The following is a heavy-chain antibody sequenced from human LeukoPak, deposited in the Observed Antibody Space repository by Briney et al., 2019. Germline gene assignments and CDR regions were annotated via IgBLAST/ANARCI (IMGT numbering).Heavy chain of an antibody. CDR1: GYTFTSYA. D-gene: IGHD3-10*01. CDR3: ARDMVRGVIIRYGY. Sequence: GASVKVSCKASGYTFTSYAMHWVRQAPGQRLEWIGWINAGNGNTKYSQKFQGRVTITRDTSASTAYMELSSLRSEDTAVYYCARDMVRGVIIRYGYWGQGTLVTVSS. V-gene: IGHV1-3*01. CDR2: INAGNGNT. J-gene: IGHJ4*02.